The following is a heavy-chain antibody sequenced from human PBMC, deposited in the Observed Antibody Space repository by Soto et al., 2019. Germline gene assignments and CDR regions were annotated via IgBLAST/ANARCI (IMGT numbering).Heavy chain of an antibody. D-gene: IGHD3-22*01. CDR1: GFTLSGSA. J-gene: IGHJ4*02. CDR3: SSRYYYDSSGSNY. Sequence: EVQLVESGGGLVQPGGSLKLSCAASGFTLSGSAMHWFRQASGKGLEWVGRIRSKANSYATAYAASVKGRFTISRDDSKNTAYLQMNSLKTEDTAVYYCSSRYYYDSSGSNYWGQGTLVTVSS. CDR2: IRSKANSYAT. V-gene: IGHV3-73*01.